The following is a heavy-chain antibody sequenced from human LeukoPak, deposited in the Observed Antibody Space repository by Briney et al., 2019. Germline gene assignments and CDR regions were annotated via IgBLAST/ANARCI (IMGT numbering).Heavy chain of an antibody. CDR2: ISGSGGST. Sequence: GGTLRLSCAASGFSFSSYAMSWVRQAPGKGLEWVSAISGSGGSTYYADSVKGRFTISRDNSKNTLYLQMNSLRAEDTAVYYCAKAYSSGWSYYYYMDVWGKGTTVTISS. CDR3: AKAYSSGWSYYYYMDV. J-gene: IGHJ6*03. V-gene: IGHV3-23*01. D-gene: IGHD6-19*01. CDR1: GFSFSSYA.